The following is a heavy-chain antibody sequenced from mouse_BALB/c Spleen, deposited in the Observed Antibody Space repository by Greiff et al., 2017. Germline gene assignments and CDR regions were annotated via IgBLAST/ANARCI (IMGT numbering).Heavy chain of an antibody. Sequence: VQLQQSGPGLVQPSQSLSITCTVSGFSLTSYGVHWVRQSPGKGLEWLGVIWSGGSTDYNAAFISRLSISKDNSKSQVFFKMNSLQANDTAIYYCARDYRYDEGAWFAYWGQGTLVTVSA. CDR2: IWSGGST. CDR3: ARDYRYDEGAWFAY. V-gene: IGHV2-2*02. D-gene: IGHD2-14*01. CDR1: GFSLTSYG. J-gene: IGHJ3*01.